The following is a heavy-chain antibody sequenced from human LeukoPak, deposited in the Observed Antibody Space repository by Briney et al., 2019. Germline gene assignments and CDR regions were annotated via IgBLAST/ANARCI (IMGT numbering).Heavy chain of an antibody. CDR3: AGSSGWLYRVDY. CDR1: GYTFTVYY. V-gene: IGHV1-2*02. J-gene: IGHJ4*02. CDR2: INPNSGGT. Sequence: ASVKVSCKASGYTFTVYYMHWVRQAPGQGLEWMGWINPNSGGTNYAQKFQGRVTMTRDTSISTAYMELSRLRSDDTAVYYCAGSSGWLYRVDYWGQGTLVTVSS. D-gene: IGHD6-19*01.